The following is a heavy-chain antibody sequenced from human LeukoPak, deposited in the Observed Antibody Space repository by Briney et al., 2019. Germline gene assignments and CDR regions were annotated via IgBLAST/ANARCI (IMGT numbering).Heavy chain of an antibody. CDR1: GYSFTRYW. CDR3: ARLLTTVVTPGAMDV. J-gene: IGHJ6*02. CDR2: IYPGDSDT. V-gene: IGHV5-51*01. Sequence: GESLKISRQASGYSFTRYWIAWVRQMPGKGLEWMGIIYPGDSDTRKRPSLQGQVTISADRSISTAYLQWNSLKASDSAMYYCARLLTTVVTPGAMDVWGQGTTVTVSS. D-gene: IGHD4-23*01.